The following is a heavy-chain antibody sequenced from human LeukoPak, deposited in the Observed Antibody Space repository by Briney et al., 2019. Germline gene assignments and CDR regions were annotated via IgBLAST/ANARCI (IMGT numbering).Heavy chain of an antibody. J-gene: IGHJ6*03. V-gene: IGHV6-1*01. D-gene: IGHD1-1*01. CDR2: TYYRSKWYN. Sequence: SQTLSLTCAISGDSVSSNSAAWNWIRQSPSRGLEWLGRTYYRSKWYNDYAVSVKSRITINPDTSKNQFSLQLNSVTPEDTAVYYCARDHAPYGTTHYPYYMDVWGKGTTVTISS. CDR1: GDSVSSNSAA. CDR3: ARDHAPYGTTHYPYYMDV.